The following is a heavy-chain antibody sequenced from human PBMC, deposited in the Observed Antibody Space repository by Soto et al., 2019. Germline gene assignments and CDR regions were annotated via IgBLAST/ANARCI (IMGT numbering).Heavy chain of an antibody. D-gene: IGHD2-2*01. CDR2: ISYDGSNK. J-gene: IGHJ4*02. CDR1: GFTFSSYG. CDR3: AKATNIVVVPAAIAY. V-gene: IGHV3-30*18. Sequence: GGSLRLSCAASGFTFSSYGMHWVRQAPGKGLEWVAVISYDGSNKYYADSVEGRITNSRDNSKNTLYLQMNSVRAEDTAVYYCAKATNIVVVPAAIAYWGQGTLVTVSS.